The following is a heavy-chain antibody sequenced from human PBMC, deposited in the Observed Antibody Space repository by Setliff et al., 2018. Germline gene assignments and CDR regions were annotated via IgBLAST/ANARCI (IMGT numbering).Heavy chain of an antibody. CDR2: INHRGST. J-gene: IGHJ4*02. V-gene: IGHV4-34*01. Sequence: SETLSLTCAAYGGTFSGYYWTWIRQPPGKGLEWIGEINHRGSTNYNPSLKSRATISIDTSKDQFSLKLISMSAADTAVYFCARGRNIAARLLDSWGQGALVTVSS. D-gene: IGHD6-6*01. CDR1: GGTFSGYY. CDR3: ARGRNIAARLLDS.